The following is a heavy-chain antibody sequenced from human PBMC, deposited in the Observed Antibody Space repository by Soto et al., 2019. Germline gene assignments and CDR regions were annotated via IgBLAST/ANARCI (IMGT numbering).Heavy chain of an antibody. V-gene: IGHV4-61*01. J-gene: IGHJ4*02. CDR2: IYYSGST. CDR3: ARVLSGWRNLLFDY. Sequence: SETLSLTCTVSGGSVSSGSYYWSWIRQPPGKGLEWIGYIYYSGSTNYNPSLKSRVTISVDTSKNQFSLKLSSVTAADTAVYYCARVLSGWRNLLFDYWGQGTLVTVSS. CDR1: GGSVSSGSYY. D-gene: IGHD6-19*01.